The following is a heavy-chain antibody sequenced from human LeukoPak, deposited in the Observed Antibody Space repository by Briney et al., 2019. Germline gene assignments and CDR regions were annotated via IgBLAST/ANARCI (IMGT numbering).Heavy chain of an antibody. V-gene: IGHV3-23*01. CDR1: GFTFSSYG. J-gene: IGHJ2*01. CDR3: AKGSSRKIWYFDL. CDR2: ISGSGGST. D-gene: IGHD6-13*01. Sequence: GGSLRLSCAASGFTFSSYGMHWVRQAPGKGLEWVSAISGSGGSTYYADSVKGRFTISRDNSKNTLYLQMNSLRAEDTAVYYCAKGSSRKIWYFDLWGRGTLVTVSS.